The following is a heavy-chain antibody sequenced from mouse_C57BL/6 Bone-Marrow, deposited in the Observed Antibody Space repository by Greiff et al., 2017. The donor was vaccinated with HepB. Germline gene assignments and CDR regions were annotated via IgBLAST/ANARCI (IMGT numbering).Heavy chain of an antibody. CDR3: ELPHAMDY. CDR2: ILPGSGST. D-gene: IGHD2-1*01. CDR1: GYTFTGYW. Sequence: VQLQQSGAELMKPGASVKLSCKATGYTFTGYWIEWVKQRPGHGLEWIGEILPGSGSTNYNAKFKGRATLTAETSSNTAYMQLSSLATEDSAIYYCELPHAMDYWGQGTSVTVSS. J-gene: IGHJ4*01. V-gene: IGHV1-9*01.